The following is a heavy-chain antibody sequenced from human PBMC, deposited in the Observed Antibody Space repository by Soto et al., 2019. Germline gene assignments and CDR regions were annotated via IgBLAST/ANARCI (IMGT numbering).Heavy chain of an antibody. D-gene: IGHD2-2*01. J-gene: IGHJ6*02. V-gene: IGHV1-18*01. Sequence: ASVKVSCTVSGYAFTSYGITWVRQAPGQGLEWMGWISAYNGNTNYAQKLQGRVTMTTDTSPSTAYMGLRTLRSDDRAVYYCARLEGCSGTSGHYVMDVWRQGTTVTVSS. CDR1: GYAFTSYG. CDR3: ARLEGCSGTSGHYVMDV. CDR2: ISAYNGNT.